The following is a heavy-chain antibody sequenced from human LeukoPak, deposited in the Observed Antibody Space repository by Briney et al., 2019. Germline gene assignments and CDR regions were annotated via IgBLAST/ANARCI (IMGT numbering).Heavy chain of an antibody. V-gene: IGHV3-48*03. CDR1: GFTFSSYG. CDR2: ISSSGSTI. Sequence: PGGSLRLSCAASGFTFSSYGMNWGRQAPGKGLEWVSYISSSGSTIYYADSVKGRFTISRVNAKNSLYLQMNSLRAEDTAVYYCARGYDYVWGSYRKGFDYGGQGTLVTVSS. D-gene: IGHD3-16*02. J-gene: IGHJ4*02. CDR3: ARGYDYVWGSYRKGFDY.